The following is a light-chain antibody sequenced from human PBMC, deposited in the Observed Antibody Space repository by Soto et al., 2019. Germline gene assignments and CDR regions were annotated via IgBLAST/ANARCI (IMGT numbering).Light chain of an antibody. CDR1: QSVSSN. V-gene: IGKV3-15*01. J-gene: IGKJ1*01. Sequence: EIVMTQSPATLSVSPGERATLSCRASQSVSSNLAWYQQKPGQAPRLLIYGASTRATGIPARFSGSGSGTEFTLTISSLQSEDFAVYYCQQYNKWPHWTFRKGTKGDI. CDR3: QQYNKWPHWT. CDR2: GAS.